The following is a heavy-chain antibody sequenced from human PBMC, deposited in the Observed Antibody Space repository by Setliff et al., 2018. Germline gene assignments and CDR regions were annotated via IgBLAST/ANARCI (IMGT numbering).Heavy chain of an antibody. D-gene: IGHD1-26*01. V-gene: IGHV1-46*01. CDR2: INPSGGST. J-gene: IGHJ4*02. CDR1: GYTFTSYY. CDR3: ARVLHSGSYDDPLDY. Sequence: GASVKVSCKSSGYTFTSYYMHWVRQAPGQGLEWMGIINPSGGSTSYAQKFQGRVTMTRDTSASTAYMELSSLRSEDTAVYYCARVLHSGSYDDPLDYWGQGTLVTVSS.